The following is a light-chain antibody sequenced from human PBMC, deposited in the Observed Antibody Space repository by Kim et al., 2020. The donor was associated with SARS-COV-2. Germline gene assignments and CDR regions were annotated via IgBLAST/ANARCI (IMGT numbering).Light chain of an antibody. V-gene: IGLV2-14*01. J-gene: IGLJ3*02. CDR3: SSYTTSSTWV. CDR2: DVT. CDR1: SSDVGAYNY. Sequence: TQPASVSGSPGQSITISCTGTSSDVGAYNYVSWYQQHPCKAPKVMIYDVTKRPSGVSDRLSGSKSGNTASLTISGLQAEDEADYYCSSYTTSSTWVFGGGTQLTVL.